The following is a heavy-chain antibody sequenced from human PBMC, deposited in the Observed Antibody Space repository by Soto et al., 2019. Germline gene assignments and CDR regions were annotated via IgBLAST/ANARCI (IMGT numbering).Heavy chain of an antibody. CDR2: IYYSGST. CDR1: GGSISSYY. D-gene: IGHD6-13*01. J-gene: IGHJ5*02. Sequence: SETLSLTCTVSGGSISSYYWSWIRRPPGKGLEWIGYIYYSGSTNYNPSLKSRVTISVDTSKNQFSLKLSSVTAADTAVYYCARERIAAAVNWFDPWGQGTLVTVSS. V-gene: IGHV4-59*01. CDR3: ARERIAAAVNWFDP.